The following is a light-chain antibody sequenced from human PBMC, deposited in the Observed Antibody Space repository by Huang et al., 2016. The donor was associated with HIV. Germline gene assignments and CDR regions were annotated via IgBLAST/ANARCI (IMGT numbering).Light chain of an antibody. CDR3: QQYNNWPPEVT. J-gene: IGKJ3*01. V-gene: IGKV3-15*01. Sequence: EIVLTQSPATLSVSPGERATLSCRASQSISTYLSWYQHKPAQAPRLRIYGASTRDSGIPARFSGSGSGTEFTLTISSLQSEDCAVYYCQQYNNWPPEVTFGPGTKVDIK. CDR2: GAS. CDR1: QSISTY.